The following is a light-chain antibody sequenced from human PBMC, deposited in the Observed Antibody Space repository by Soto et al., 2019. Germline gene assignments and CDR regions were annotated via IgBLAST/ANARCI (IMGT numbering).Light chain of an antibody. Sequence: EIVLTQSPGTLSLSPGERATLSCRASQSVSSNHLAGYQQKPGQAPRLLIYGSSSRATGIPDRFSGSGSGTDFTLTISRLEPEDFAVYCCHLYGGSPPHTLGQGTKVEIK. CDR1: QSVSSNH. CDR2: GSS. J-gene: IGKJ2*01. CDR3: HLYGGSPPHT. V-gene: IGKV3-20*01.